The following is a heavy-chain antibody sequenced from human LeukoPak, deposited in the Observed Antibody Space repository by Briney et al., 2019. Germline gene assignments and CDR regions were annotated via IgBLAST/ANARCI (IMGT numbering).Heavy chain of an antibody. CDR1: GGSISSGGYY. J-gene: IGHJ4*02. V-gene: IGHV4-31*03. CDR2: IYYSGST. D-gene: IGHD3-3*01. Sequence: SETLSLTCTVSGGSISSGGYYWSWIRQHPGKGLEWIGYIYYSGSTYYNPSLKSRVTISVDTSKNQFSLKLSSVTAADTAVYYCARSVPYYDFWSGYYLFDYWGQGTLVTVSS. CDR3: ARSVPYYDFWSGYYLFDY.